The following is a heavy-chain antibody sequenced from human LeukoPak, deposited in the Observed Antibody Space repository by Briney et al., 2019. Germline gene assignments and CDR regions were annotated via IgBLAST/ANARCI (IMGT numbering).Heavy chain of an antibody. V-gene: IGHV1-2*02. J-gene: IGHJ6*02. Sequence: GASVKVSCKASGYIFTGYYLHWVRQAPGQGLQWMGWINPNSGDTNYAQRFQGRVTMTRDTSITTAYMELSSVTAADTAVYYCARDFGVNWNYGMGVWGQGTTVTVSS. CDR2: INPNSGDT. CDR1: GYIFTGYY. CDR3: ARDFGVNWNYGMGV. D-gene: IGHD1-1*01.